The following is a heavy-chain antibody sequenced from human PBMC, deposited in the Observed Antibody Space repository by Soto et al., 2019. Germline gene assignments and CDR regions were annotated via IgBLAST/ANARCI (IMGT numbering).Heavy chain of an antibody. V-gene: IGHV3-7*01. J-gene: IGHJ6*03. CDR2: IKQDGSEK. CDR1: GFTFSSYW. Sequence: GGSLRLSCAASGFTFSSYWMSWVRQAPGKGLEWVANIKQDGSEKYYVDSVKGRFTISRDNAKNSLYLQMNSLRAEDTAVYYCARLAILTGYPRGYYYYYYMDVWGKGTTVTVSS. CDR3: ARLAILTGYPRGYYYYYYMDV. D-gene: IGHD3-9*01.